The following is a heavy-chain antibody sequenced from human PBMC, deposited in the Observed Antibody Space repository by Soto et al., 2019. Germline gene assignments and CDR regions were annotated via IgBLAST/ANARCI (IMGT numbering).Heavy chain of an antibody. CDR3: AKTLFLYSGSNDDS. CDR1: GFSFSGYG. Sequence: QVQLVESGGGVVQPGTSLRLSCAASGFSFSGYGMHWVRQAPDKGLEWVAIISYDGGNRYYAESVKGRFTISRDNSKNTVFLEMNSLRSEDTAMYYSAKTLFLYSGSNDDSWGQGTQVTVTS. J-gene: IGHJ5*02. D-gene: IGHD1-26*01. V-gene: IGHV3-30*18. CDR2: ISYDGGNR.